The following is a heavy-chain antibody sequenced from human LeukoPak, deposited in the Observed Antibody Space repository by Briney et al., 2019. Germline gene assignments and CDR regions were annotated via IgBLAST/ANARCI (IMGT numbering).Heavy chain of an antibody. CDR1: GGSFSGYY. D-gene: IGHD1-26*01. Sequence: SETLSLTCAVYGGSFSGYYWSWIRQPPGKGLEWIGEINHSGSTNYNPSLKSRVTISVDTSKNQFSLKLSSVTAADTAVYYCARQRGQYSGSYPQFWGQGTLVTVSS. CDR3: ARQRGQYSGSYPQF. V-gene: IGHV4-34*01. CDR2: INHSGST. J-gene: IGHJ4*02.